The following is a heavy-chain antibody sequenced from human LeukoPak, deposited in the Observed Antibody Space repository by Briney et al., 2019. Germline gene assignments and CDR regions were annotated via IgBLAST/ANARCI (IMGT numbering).Heavy chain of an antibody. V-gene: IGHV3-30*02. CDR2: IRYDGSNK. CDR3: ANLGGDYYYYYMDV. J-gene: IGHJ6*03. Sequence: GGSLRLSCAASGFTFSSYAMHWVRQAPGKGLEWVAFIRYDGSNKYYADSVKGRFTISRDNSKNTLYLQMNSLRAEDTAVYYCANLGGDYYYYYMDVWGKGTTVTISS. D-gene: IGHD4-17*01. CDR1: GFTFSSYA.